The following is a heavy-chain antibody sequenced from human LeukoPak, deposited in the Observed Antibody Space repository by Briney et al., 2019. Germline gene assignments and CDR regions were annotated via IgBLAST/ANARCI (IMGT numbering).Heavy chain of an antibody. V-gene: IGHV5-51*01. J-gene: IGHJ4*02. CDR1: GYTFTSYW. CDR3: ARQYSSGWYMGGLYSDY. CDR2: IYPGDSDT. D-gene: IGHD6-19*01. Sequence: GESLKISCKGSGYTFTSYWIGWVRQMPGKGLEWMGIIYPGDSDTRYSPSFQGQVTISADKSISTAYLQWSSLKASDTAMYYCARQYSSGWYMGGLYSDYWGQGTLVTVSS.